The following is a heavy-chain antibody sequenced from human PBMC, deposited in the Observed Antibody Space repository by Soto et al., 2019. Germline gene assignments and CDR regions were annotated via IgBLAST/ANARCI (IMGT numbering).Heavy chain of an antibody. CDR3: AKYKIVGRPPEYET. CDR2: IIPILGIA. D-gene: IGHD3-22*01. CDR1: GGTFSSYT. J-gene: IGHJ5*02. Sequence: QVQLVQSGAEVKKPGSSVKVSCKASGGTFSSYTISWVRQAPGQGLEWMGRIIPILGIANYGQKFQGRVTITADKSTSTPYKQERSVRSEETGVYYRAKYKIVGRPPEYETWGQGNLVTVPP. V-gene: IGHV1-69*02.